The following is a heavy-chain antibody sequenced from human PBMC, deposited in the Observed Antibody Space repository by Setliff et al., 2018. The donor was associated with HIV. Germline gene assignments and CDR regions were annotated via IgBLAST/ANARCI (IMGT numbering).Heavy chain of an antibody. J-gene: IGHJ4*02. CDR1: GGSINSTSYY. V-gene: IGHV4-39*02. CDR2: IYHTGST. D-gene: IGHD3-9*01. Sequence: PSETLSLTCTVSGGSINSTSYYWGWIRQPPGNGLEWIGSIYHTGSTYYKPSLKSRVTISVDTSKNQFSLKLSSVTAADTAVYYCARDHQFYDICDYWGQGTLVTVSS. CDR3: ARDHQFYDICDY.